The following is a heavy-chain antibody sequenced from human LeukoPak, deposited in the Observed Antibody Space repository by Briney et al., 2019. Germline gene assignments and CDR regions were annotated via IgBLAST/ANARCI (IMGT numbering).Heavy chain of an antibody. D-gene: IGHD1-26*01. CDR3: ARSNSGSYRELDY. CDR2: IYTSGIT. CDR1: GGSINSGSYF. V-gene: IGHV4-61*02. Sequence: SETLSLTCTVSGGSINSGSYFWSWIRQPAGKGLEWIGRIYTSGITNYNSSLMSRATISIYTSKNQFSLKLSSVTAADTAVYYCARSNSGSYRELDYWGQGALVTVSS. J-gene: IGHJ4*02.